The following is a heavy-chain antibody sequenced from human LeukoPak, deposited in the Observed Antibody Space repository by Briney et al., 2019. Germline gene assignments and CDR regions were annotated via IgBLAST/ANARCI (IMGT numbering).Heavy chain of an antibody. Sequence: GGSLRLSCAASGFTFSNYAMSWVRQAPGKGLEWVSSISGSGGSTYYADSVKGRFTISRDNSKNTLYVQMNSLRAEDTAVYYCATLAVVAAGYWGQGTLVTVSS. D-gene: IGHD2-15*01. CDR2: ISGSGGST. V-gene: IGHV3-23*01. J-gene: IGHJ4*02. CDR1: GFTFSNYA. CDR3: ATLAVVAAGY.